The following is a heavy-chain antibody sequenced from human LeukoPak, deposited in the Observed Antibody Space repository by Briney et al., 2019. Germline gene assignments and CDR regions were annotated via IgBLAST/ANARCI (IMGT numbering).Heavy chain of an antibody. D-gene: IGHD3-22*01. Sequence: GGSLRLSCAASGFTFSSYAMSWVRQAPGKGLEWVSAISGSGGSTYYADSVKGRFTISRDNSKNTLYLQMNSLRAEDTAVYYCAKDQYYYDSSGYKGYDYWGQGTLVTVSS. CDR2: ISGSGGST. CDR3: AKDQYYYDSSGYKGYDY. CDR1: GFTFSSYA. V-gene: IGHV3-23*01. J-gene: IGHJ4*02.